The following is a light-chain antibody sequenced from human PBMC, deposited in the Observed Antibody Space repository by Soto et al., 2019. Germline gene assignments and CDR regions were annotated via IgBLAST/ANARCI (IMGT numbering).Light chain of an antibody. CDR2: EVS. V-gene: IGLV2-14*01. Sequence: QSVLTQPASVSGSAGQSITISCTGTRSDVGGYNYVSWYQQHPGKAPKLMIYEVSNRPSGVSNRFSASKSGNTASLTISGLQAEDEADYYCSSYTSTSPYVLGTGTNVTVL. CDR1: RSDVGGYNY. J-gene: IGLJ1*01. CDR3: SSYTSTSPYV.